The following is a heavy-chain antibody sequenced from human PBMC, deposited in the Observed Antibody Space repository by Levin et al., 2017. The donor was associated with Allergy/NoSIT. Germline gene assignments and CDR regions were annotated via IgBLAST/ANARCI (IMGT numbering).Heavy chain of an antibody. Sequence: ASVKVSCKASGDALRGSVINWVRQAPGQGLEWMGGTIPMFGTTTYAPKFQARVTITADESTSTAYMELSGLTPEDTAVYFCARELRGGGIAADSVFMYYYMDVWGKGTTVTVSS. D-gene: IGHD6-13*01. J-gene: IGHJ6*03. CDR3: ARELRGGGIAADSVFMYYYMDV. CDR1: GDALRGSV. CDR2: TIPMFGTT. V-gene: IGHV1-69*13.